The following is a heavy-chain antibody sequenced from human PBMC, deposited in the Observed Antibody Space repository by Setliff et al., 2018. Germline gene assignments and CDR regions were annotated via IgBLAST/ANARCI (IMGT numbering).Heavy chain of an antibody. V-gene: IGHV1-18*01. CDR3: ARTYCGGDCYPSPFDY. D-gene: IGHD2-21*02. CDR2: ISTYNGNT. Sequence: ASVKVSCKASGYTFTSYGISWVRQAPGQGLEWMGWISTYNGNTNYAQKLQGRVTMTTXXXTSTAXMXLXXXXXDDTAVYYCARTYCGGDCYPSPFDYWAQGTLVTVSS. J-gene: IGHJ4*02. CDR1: GYTFTSYG.